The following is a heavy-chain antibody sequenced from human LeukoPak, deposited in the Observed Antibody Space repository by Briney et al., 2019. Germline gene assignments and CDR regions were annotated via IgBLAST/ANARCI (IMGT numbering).Heavy chain of an antibody. J-gene: IGHJ3*02. CDR3: ALSYTSTDAFDI. Sequence: ASVKVSCKASGYTFTSYGISWVRQAPGQGLEWMGWISAYNGNTNYAQKLQGRVTMTTDTSTSTAYMELRSLRSDDTAVYYCALSYTSTDAFDIWGQGTMVTVSS. CDR2: ISAYNGNT. V-gene: IGHV1-18*01. CDR1: GYTFTSYG. D-gene: IGHD2-2*02.